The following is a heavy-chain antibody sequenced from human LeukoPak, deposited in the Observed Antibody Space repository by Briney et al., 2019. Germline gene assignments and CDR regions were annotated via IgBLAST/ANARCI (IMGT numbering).Heavy chain of an antibody. D-gene: IGHD1-26*01. CDR1: GGSFSGYY. V-gene: IGHV4-59*10. J-gene: IGHJ4*02. CDR2: IHASGST. CDR3: ASLRERSYYARGFDY. Sequence: SETLSLTCDVYGGSFSGYYWSWIRQPAGRGLEWIGRIHASGSTRYNPSLKSRVTMSVDTSKNQFSLKLSSVTAADTAVYYCASLRERSYYARGFDYWGQGTLVTVSS.